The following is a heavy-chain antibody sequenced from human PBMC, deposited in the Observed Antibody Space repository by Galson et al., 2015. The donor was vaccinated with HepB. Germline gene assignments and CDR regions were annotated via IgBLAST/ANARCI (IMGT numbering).Heavy chain of an antibody. CDR1: GYTFTTKY. CDR3: ARALEGGGIASPGTRFDP. J-gene: IGHJ5*02. Sequence: SVKVSCKASGYTFTTKYMHWVRQAPGQGLEWMAIIYPGSGATGYAEKFQGRLTVTSDTSTSTVYMELSGLRSEDTTVYYCARALEGGGIASPGTRFDPWGQGTLVIVSS. D-gene: IGHD6-13*01. CDR2: IYPGSGAT. V-gene: IGHV1-46*01.